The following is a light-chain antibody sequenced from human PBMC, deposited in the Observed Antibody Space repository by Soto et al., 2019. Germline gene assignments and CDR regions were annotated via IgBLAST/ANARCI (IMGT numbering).Light chain of an antibody. CDR3: AAWDVSLKGFV. Sequence: QSVLTQPPSASGTPGQRVTFSCSGSSSNIGINTVNWYQQLPGTAPQLLISDNHRRPSGVPDRFSGSKSGTSASLAISGLQSEDEAIYFCAAWDVSLKGFVFGTGTKVTVL. J-gene: IGLJ1*01. CDR2: DNH. CDR1: SSNIGINT. V-gene: IGLV1-44*01.